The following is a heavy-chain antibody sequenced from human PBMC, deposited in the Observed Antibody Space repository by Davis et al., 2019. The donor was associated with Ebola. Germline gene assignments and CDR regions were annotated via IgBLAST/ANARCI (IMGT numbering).Heavy chain of an antibody. CDR1: GFTLSRHG. D-gene: IGHD1-1*01. V-gene: IGHV3-30*18. J-gene: IGHJ6*04. CDR2: ISYDGSNK. Sequence: PGGSLRLSCAASGFTLSRHGMHWVRQAPGKGLEWVALISYDGSNKEYADSVKGRFTISRDISKNTVFLQMNSLGAEDTAVYYCAKDLGSGIAFYGMDGWGKGTTVTVSS. CDR3: AKDLGSGIAFYGMDG.